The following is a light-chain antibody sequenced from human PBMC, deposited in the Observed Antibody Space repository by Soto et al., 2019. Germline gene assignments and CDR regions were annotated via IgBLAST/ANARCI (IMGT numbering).Light chain of an antibody. CDR3: QQRSNSIT. J-gene: IGKJ5*01. Sequence: EILLTQSQATLSLSQGEGATLSCRASQTVSNYLAWYKHKPGQAPRLLIYDASNRATGIPARFSGSGSGTDFTLTIRSLEPEDFAVDYCQQRSNSITFGQGTRLEIK. V-gene: IGKV3-11*01. CDR2: DAS. CDR1: QTVSNY.